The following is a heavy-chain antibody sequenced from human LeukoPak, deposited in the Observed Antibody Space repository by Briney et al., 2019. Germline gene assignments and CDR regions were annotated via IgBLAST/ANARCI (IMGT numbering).Heavy chain of an antibody. J-gene: IGHJ4*02. Sequence: GGSLRLSCAASGFTISSYSMNWVRQAPGKGLEWVSSISSSSSYIYYADSVKGRFTISRDNAKNSLYLQMNSLRAEDTAVYYCARAGGAQEFDCWGQGTLVTVSS. CDR3: ARAGGAQEFDC. D-gene: IGHD3-16*01. CDR2: ISSSSSYI. CDR1: GFTISSYS. V-gene: IGHV3-21*01.